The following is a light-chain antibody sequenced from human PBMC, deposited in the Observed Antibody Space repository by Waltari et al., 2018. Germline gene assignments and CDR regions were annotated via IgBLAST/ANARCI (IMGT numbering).Light chain of an antibody. V-gene: IGKV3-20*01. CDR3: QMYVRLPAT. Sequence: IVLTQSPGTLSFSPGERAPLSCRASQSVSRSLAWYQQKPGQAPRLSIYDASSRATGIPDRFSGSGSGTDFSLTISRVEPEDFAVYYCQMYVRLPATFGQGTKVEVK. CDR2: DAS. CDR1: QSVSRS. J-gene: IGKJ1*01.